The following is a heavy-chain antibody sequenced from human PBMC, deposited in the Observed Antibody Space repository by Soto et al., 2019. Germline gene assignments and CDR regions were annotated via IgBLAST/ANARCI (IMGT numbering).Heavy chain of an antibody. J-gene: IGHJ4*02. V-gene: IGHV3-30-3*01. D-gene: IGHD3-22*01. CDR1: GFTFSSYA. CDR3: ARDLFDSSGHYFIFDY. Sequence: GSLRLSCTASGFTFSSYAMHWVRQAPGKGLEWVAVISYDGSNKYYADSVKGRFTISRDNSKNTLYLQMNSLRAEDTAVHYCARDLFDSSGHYFIFDYWGQGTLVTVYS. CDR2: ISYDGSNK.